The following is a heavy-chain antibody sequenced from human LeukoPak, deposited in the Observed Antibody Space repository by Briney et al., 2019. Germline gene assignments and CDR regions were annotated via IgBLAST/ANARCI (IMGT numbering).Heavy chain of an antibody. CDR2: ISGGGGST. CDR3: ARDLDGYRSGNGA. D-gene: IGHD5-12*01. Sequence: GGSLRLSCAASGFSFSTYAMSWVRQAPGKGLEWVSDISGGGGSTYYADSVKGRFTISRDNAKNTLYLQMNSLRAEDTAVYYCARDLDGYRSGNGAWGQGTLVTVSS. CDR1: GFSFSTYA. V-gene: IGHV3-23*01. J-gene: IGHJ5*02.